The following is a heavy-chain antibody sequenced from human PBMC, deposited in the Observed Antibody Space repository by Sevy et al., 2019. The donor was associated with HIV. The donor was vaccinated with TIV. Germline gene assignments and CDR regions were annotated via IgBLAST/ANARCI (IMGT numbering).Heavy chain of an antibody. CDR1: GFTFSSYA. CDR3: AKCWSGYSYYFDY. V-gene: IGHV3-23*01. J-gene: IGHJ4*02. D-gene: IGHD3-3*01. Sequence: GGSLRLSCAASGFTFSSYAMSWVRQAPGKGLEWVSAISGSGGSTYYAYSVKGRFTISRDNSKNTLYLQMNSLRAEDTAVYYCAKCWSGYSYYFDYWGQGTLVTVSS. CDR2: ISGSGGST.